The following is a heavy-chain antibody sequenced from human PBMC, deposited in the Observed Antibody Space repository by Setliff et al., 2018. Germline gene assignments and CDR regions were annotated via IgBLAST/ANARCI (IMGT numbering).Heavy chain of an antibody. D-gene: IGHD3-10*01. V-gene: IGHV4-61*02. CDR3: AREGEIWFGELLPWGMDV. J-gene: IGHJ6*02. CDR2: IYSSGST. Sequence: SETLSLTCTVSGGSISSGTYYWSWIRQPAGKGLEWIGRIYSSGSTNYNPSLKSRVTISVDTSKNQFSLKRSSVTAADTAVYYCAREGEIWFGELLPWGMDVWGQGTTVTVSS. CDR1: GGSISSGTYY.